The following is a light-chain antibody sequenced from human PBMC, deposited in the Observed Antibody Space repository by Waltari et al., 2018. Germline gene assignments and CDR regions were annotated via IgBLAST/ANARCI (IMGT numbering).Light chain of an antibody. CDR3: AAWDDILKGVL. V-gene: IGLV1-44*01. J-gene: IGLJ2*01. CDR2: NDN. Sequence: QSVLTQPPSASGTPGQRLTISCSGSRSNIGPDSLHWYQQLPGTAPKLLVYNDNERPPGVPDRFSGSKSGTSASLAISGLQSEDEADYFCAAWDDILKGVLFGGGTRLTVL. CDR1: RSNIGPDS.